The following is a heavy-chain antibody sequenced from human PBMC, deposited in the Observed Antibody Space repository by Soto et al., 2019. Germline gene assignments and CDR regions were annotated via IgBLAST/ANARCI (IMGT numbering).Heavy chain of an antibody. Sequence: PSETLSLTYTVAGGSISNHYWRWIRQPPGKGLEWIGYIYYSGSTNYNPSLKSRVTISVDTSKNQFSLKLSSVTAADTAVYYCARLGPHAAFDYWGQGTLVTVSS. CDR2: IYYSGST. J-gene: IGHJ4*02. CDR3: ARLGPHAAFDY. D-gene: IGHD3-3*01. V-gene: IGHV4-59*08. CDR1: GGSISNHY.